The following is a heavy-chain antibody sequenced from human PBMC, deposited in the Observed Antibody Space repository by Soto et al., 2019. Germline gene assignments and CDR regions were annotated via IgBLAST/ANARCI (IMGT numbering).Heavy chain of an antibody. CDR1: GFTFSSYS. J-gene: IGHJ4*02. CDR3: ARLDCSGGSCYVPDY. V-gene: IGHV3-48*02. CDR2: ISSSSTI. D-gene: IGHD2-15*01. Sequence: EVQLVESGGGLVQPGGSLRLSCAASGFTFSSYSMNWVRQAPGKGLEWVSYISSSSTIYYADSVKGRFTISRDNAKNSLYLQMNSLRDEDTAVYYCARLDCSGGSCYVPDYWGQGTLVTVSS.